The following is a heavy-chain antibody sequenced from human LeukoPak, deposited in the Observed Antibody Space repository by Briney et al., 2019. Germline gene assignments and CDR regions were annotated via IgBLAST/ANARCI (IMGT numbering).Heavy chain of an antibody. J-gene: IGHJ4*02. D-gene: IGHD2-15*01. Sequence: ASVKVSCKASGYTFTGYYMHRVRQAPGQGLEWMGRINPNSGGTNYAQKFQGRVTMTRDTSISTAYMELSRLRSDDTAVYYCARDHCSGGSCYDFVDYWGQGTLVTVSS. V-gene: IGHV1-2*06. CDR3: ARDHCSGGSCYDFVDY. CDR2: INPNSGGT. CDR1: GYTFTGYY.